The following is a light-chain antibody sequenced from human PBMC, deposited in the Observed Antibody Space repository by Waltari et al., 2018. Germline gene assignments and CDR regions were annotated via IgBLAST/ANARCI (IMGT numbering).Light chain of an antibody. J-gene: IGLJ2*01. Sequence: QSALTQPRSVSGSPGQSVTISCTGTSSDIGANYAFVSWYQQHPGKAPKPVIYDVSVRPLGVPGRFSGSKSGNTASLTISGLQSEDEAEYYCCSYAGSYVLLGGGTKLTVL. V-gene: IGLV2-11*01. CDR2: DVS. CDR3: CSYAGSYVL. CDR1: SSDIGANYAF.